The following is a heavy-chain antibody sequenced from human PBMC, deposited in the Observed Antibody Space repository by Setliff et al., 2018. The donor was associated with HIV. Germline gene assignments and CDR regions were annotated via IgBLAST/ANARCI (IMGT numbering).Heavy chain of an antibody. CDR3: ARDFVEGIAVTDGFDP. CDR1: GYTFTSYG. V-gene: IGHV1-18*01. Sequence: ASVMVSCKASGYTFTSYGISWVRQAPGQGLEWMGWISAYNGNTNYAQKLQGRVTMTTDTSTSTAYMELRSLRSDDTAVYYCARDFVEGIAVTDGFDPWGQGTLVTVSS. CDR2: ISAYNGNT. J-gene: IGHJ5*02. D-gene: IGHD6-19*01.